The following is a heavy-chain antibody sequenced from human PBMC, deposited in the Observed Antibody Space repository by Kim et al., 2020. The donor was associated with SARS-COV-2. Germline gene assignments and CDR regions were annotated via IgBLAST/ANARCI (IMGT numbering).Heavy chain of an antibody. V-gene: IGHV3-9*01. Sequence: GSVKGRLTSSRDKAKNSLYLQMNSLRAEDTALFYCAKSYSSSWYGAFDIWGQGTMVTVSS. CDR3: AKSYSSSWYGAFDI. J-gene: IGHJ3*02. D-gene: IGHD6-13*01.